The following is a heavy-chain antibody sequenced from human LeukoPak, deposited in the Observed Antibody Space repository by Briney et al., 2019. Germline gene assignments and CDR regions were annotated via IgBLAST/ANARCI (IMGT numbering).Heavy chain of an antibody. CDR1: GFTFDDYT. CDR3: ARGCGGDCYILDY. J-gene: IGHJ4*02. D-gene: IGHD2-21*02. V-gene: IGHV3-43*01. Sequence: GGSLRLSCAASGFTFDDYTMHWVRQAPGKGLEWVSLISWDGGSTYYADSVKGRFTTSRDNSKNTLYLQMNSLRAEDTAVYYCARGCGGDCYILDYWGQGTLVTVSS. CDR2: ISWDGGST.